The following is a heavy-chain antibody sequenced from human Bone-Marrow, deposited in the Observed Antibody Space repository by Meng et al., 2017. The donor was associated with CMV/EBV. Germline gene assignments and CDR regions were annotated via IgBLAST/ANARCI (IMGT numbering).Heavy chain of an antibody. Sequence: GESLKISCKASGYTFTSYGISWVRQAPGQGLEWMGWISAYNGNTNYAQKLQGRVTMTTDTSTSTAYMELRSLRSDDTAVYYCAREGARFKNWFDPWGQGTLVTVSS. CDR1: GYTFTSYG. CDR3: AREGARFKNWFDP. J-gene: IGHJ5*02. V-gene: IGHV1-18*01. CDR2: ISAYNGNT. D-gene: IGHD3-3*01.